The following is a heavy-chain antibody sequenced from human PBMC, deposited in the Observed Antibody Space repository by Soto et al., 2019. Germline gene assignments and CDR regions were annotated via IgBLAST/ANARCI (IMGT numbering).Heavy chain of an antibody. CDR3: ARYNWNPPLRYINWLDP. CDR1: GYTFSSYD. V-gene: IGHV1-8*01. CDR2: MNPNSGNT. Sequence: GASVKVSCKASGYTFSSYDITWVRQATGQGLEWMGWMNPNSGNTGYAQKFQGRVTMTRNTSISTAYMELSSLRSEDTAVYYCARYNWNPPLRYINWLDPWGQGTLVTVSS. J-gene: IGHJ5*02. D-gene: IGHD1-20*01.